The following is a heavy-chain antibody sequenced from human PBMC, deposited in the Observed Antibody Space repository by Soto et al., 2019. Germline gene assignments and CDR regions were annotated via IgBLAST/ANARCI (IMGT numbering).Heavy chain of an antibody. CDR3: ASRYGPSEFDH. D-gene: IGHD3-9*01. CDR1: GDSISSSSYY. J-gene: IGHJ4*02. Sequence: QLQLEESGPGLVKSSETLSLTCSVSGDSISSSSYYWGWIRQSPGEGLEWIGNIHGNGGTQYNRSLSSRVIISVDTSANQFSLRLTSVTAADTAVYYCASRYGPSEFDHWGQGSLVTVSS. CDR2: IHGNGGT. V-gene: IGHV4-39*01.